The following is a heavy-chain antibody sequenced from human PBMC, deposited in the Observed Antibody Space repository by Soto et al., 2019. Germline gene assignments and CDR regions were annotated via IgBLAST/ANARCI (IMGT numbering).Heavy chain of an antibody. D-gene: IGHD3-10*01. Sequence: GASVKVSCKASGYTFTSYCISWVRQAPGQGLEWMGWISAYNGNTNYAQKLQGRVTMTTDTSTSTAYMELRSLRSDDTAVHYCARSSLFSGRQGGMDVWGQGTTVTVSS. CDR2: ISAYNGNT. J-gene: IGHJ6*02. CDR1: GYTFTSYC. CDR3: ARSSLFSGRQGGMDV. V-gene: IGHV1-18*04.